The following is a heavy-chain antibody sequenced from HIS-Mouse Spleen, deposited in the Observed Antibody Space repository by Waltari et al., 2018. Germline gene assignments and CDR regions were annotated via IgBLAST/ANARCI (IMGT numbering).Heavy chain of an antibody. CDR2: ISYSGCT. V-gene: IGHV4-39*07. CDR3: AREIPYSSSWYDWYFDL. D-gene: IGHD6-13*01. CDR1: GGSISSSSYY. J-gene: IGHJ2*01. Sequence: QLQLQESGPGLVKPSETLSLTCTVSGGSISSSSYYWGWIRQPPGKGLEWIGSISYSGCTYYNPSLKSRVTISVDTSKNQFSLKLSSVTAADTAVYYCAREIPYSSSWYDWYFDLWGRGTLVTVSS.